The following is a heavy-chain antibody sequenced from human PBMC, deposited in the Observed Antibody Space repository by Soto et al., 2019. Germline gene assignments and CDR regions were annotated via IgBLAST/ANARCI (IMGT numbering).Heavy chain of an antibody. CDR2: IYYSGST. CDR3: ARHRAPNWFDP. Sequence: PSETLSLTCIVSGGSISSSSYYWGWIRQPPGKGLEWIGSIYYSGSTYYNPSLKSRVTISVDTSKNQFSLKLSSVTAADTAVFSCARHRAPNWFDPWGQGTLVTVSS. CDR1: GGSISSSSYY. V-gene: IGHV4-39*01. J-gene: IGHJ5*02.